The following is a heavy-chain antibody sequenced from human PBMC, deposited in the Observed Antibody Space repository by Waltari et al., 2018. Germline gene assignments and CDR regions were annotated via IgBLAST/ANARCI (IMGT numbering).Heavy chain of an antibody. CDR3: ARHWKRNGYRFDP. V-gene: IGHV4-39*01. CDR1: Y. CDR2: IYYSGST. D-gene: IGHD5-12*01. J-gene: IGHJ5*02. Sequence: YWGWIRQSQGKGLEWIGSIYYSGSTYYNPTLKSRVTISGDTSKNQFSLKLSSVTAADTAVYYCARHWKRNGYRFDPWGQGTLVTVSS.